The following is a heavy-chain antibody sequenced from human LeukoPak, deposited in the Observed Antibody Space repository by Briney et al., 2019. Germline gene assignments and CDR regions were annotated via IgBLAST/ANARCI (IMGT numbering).Heavy chain of an antibody. V-gene: IGHV4-30-2*01. CDR3: ARDNCSGGSCSLDY. CDR1: GGSISSGGYS. J-gene: IGHJ4*02. CDR2: IYHSGST. Sequence: PSETLSLTCAVSGGSISSGGYSWSWIRQPPGKGLEWIGYIYHSGSTYYNPSLKSRVTISVDRSKNQFSLKLSSVTAADTAVYYCARDNCSGGSCSLDYWGQGTLATVSS. D-gene: IGHD2-15*01.